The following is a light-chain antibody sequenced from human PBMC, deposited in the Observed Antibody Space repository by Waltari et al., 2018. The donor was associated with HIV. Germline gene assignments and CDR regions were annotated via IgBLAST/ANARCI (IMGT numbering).Light chain of an antibody. CDR1: NIGSKR. CDR2: NAS. CDR3: HVWDRSSDHHV. V-gene: IGLV3-21*02. J-gene: IGLJ1*01. Sequence: SYVLTQPPSVSVAPGQTARITCGGNNIGSKRVHWYQQKAGQAPVLVVYNASDRPSGIPARFSGSNSGNTATLTSSRVEAGDEADYYCHVWDRSSDHHVFGTGTKVTVL.